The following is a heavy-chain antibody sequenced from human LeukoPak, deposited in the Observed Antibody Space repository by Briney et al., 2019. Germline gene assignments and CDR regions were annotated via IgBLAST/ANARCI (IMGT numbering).Heavy chain of an antibody. Sequence: KPGGSLRLSCAASGFAFSSYNMKWVRQAPGKGLEWVSFISTTSTYIYYADSVKGRFTVPRDNSKNLLYLQMDSLRVEDTAVYYCARAGTCSSTSSDGGIEYWGQGTLVTVSS. CDR1: GFAFSSYN. V-gene: IGHV3-21*06. J-gene: IGHJ4*02. CDR3: ARAGTCSSTSSDGGIEY. D-gene: IGHD2-2*01. CDR2: ISTTSTYI.